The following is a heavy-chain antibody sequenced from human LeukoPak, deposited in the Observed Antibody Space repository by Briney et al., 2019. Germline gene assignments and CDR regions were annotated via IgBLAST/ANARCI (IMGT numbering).Heavy chain of an antibody. D-gene: IGHD3-10*02. CDR1: GGTFSSYA. CDR3: ARGGYVRDLKD. J-gene: IGHJ4*02. Sequence: ASVTVSCKASGGTFSSYAISWVRQAPGQGLEWMGGIIPIFGTANYAQKFQGRVTITADESTSTAYVELSSLRSEDTAVYYCARGGYVRDLKDWGQGTLVTVSS. V-gene: IGHV1-69*13. CDR2: IIPIFGTA.